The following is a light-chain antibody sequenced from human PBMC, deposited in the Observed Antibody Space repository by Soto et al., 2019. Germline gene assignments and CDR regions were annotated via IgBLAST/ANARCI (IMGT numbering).Light chain of an antibody. V-gene: IGLV2-23*02. CDR1: SSDVGTYNL. J-gene: IGLJ1*01. CDR2: EVS. CDR3: CSYAGSSTYV. Sequence: QSVLTQPASVSGSPGQSITISCTGTSSDVGTYNLVSWYQHHPGKAPKLMIYEVSKRPSGVSNRFSGSKSGNTASLTSSGLQAEDEADYYCCSYAGSSTYVFGTGTKLTVL.